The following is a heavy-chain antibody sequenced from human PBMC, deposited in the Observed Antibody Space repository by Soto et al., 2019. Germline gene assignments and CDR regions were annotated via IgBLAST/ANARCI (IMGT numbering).Heavy chain of an antibody. CDR1: GFTFSSYS. CDR3: ARGYSSGSANYYYYGMDV. V-gene: IGHV3-21*01. J-gene: IGHJ6*02. Sequence: EVQLVESGGGLVKPGGSLRLSCAASGFTFSSYSMNWVRQAPGKGLEWVSSISSSSSYIYYADSVKGRFTISRDNAKNSLYLQMNSLRAEDMAVYYCARGYSSGSANYYYYGMDVWGQGTTVTVSS. CDR2: ISSSSSYI. D-gene: IGHD6-19*01.